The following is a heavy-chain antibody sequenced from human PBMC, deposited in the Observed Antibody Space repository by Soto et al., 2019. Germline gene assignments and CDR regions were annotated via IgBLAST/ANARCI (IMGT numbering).Heavy chain of an antibody. V-gene: IGHV3-7*01. CDR3: AKNNLYCSRATRFAFHY. CDR1: GFSFSNYW. J-gene: IGHJ4*02. D-gene: IGHD2-2*01. Sequence: GGSLRLSCAASGFSFSNYWMSWVRQAPGKGLEWVANIKQDGSEKHYVDSVKGRFTISRDNADNSLYLQMNSLRAEDTAVYYCAKNNLYCSRATRFAFHYWGQGPLVTLSS. CDR2: IKQDGSEK.